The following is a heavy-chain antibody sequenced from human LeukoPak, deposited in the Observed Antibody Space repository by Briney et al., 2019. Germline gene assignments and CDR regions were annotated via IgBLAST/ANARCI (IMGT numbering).Heavy chain of an antibody. CDR3: ATLGYCTNGVCPRGY. J-gene: IGHJ4*02. Sequence: GGSLRLSCAASGFTFSSYWMSWVRQAPGKGLEWVANIKQDGSEKYYVDSVKGRFTISRDNAKNSLYLQMNSLRAEDTAVYYCATLGYCTNGVCPRGYWGQGTLVTVSS. D-gene: IGHD2-8*01. CDR2: IKQDGSEK. V-gene: IGHV3-7*03. CDR1: GFTFSSYW.